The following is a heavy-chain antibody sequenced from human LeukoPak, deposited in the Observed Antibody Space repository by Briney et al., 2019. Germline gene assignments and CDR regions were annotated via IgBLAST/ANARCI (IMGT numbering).Heavy chain of an antibody. CDR2: IYHDGST. J-gene: IGHJ4*02. CDR3: ARDRGGYTYSHDY. CDR1: GYSISSNNW. D-gene: IGHD5-18*01. V-gene: IGHV4-4*02. Sequence: SETLPLTCTVSGYSISSNNWWIWVRQSPEKGLEWIGEIYHDGSTNYNPSLKSRVTISMDKSKNQLSLKLNFVTAADTAVYYCARDRGGYTYSHDYWGQGTLVTVSS.